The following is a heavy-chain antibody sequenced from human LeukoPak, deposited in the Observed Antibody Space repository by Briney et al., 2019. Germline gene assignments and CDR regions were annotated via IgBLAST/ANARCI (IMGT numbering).Heavy chain of an antibody. CDR1: GGSLSSYY. J-gene: IGHJ3*02. Sequence: SETLSLTCTVSGGSLSSYYWSWIRQPPGKGLEWIGYIYYSGSTNYNPSLKSRVTISVDTSKNQFSLKLSSVTAVDTAVYYCARDIVEVTYCGGDCYSWAFDIWGQGTMVTVSS. CDR2: IYYSGST. CDR3: ARDIVEVTYCGGDCYSWAFDI. D-gene: IGHD2-21*02. V-gene: IGHV4-59*01.